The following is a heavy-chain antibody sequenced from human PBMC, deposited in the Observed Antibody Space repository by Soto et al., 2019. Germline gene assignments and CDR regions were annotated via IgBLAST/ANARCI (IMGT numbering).Heavy chain of an antibody. Sequence: GASVKVSCKASGYTFTSYGISWVRQAPGQGLEWMGWISAYNGNTNYAQKLQGRVTMTTDTSTSTAYMELRSLRSDDTAVYYCARDTHRFDYYYYYMDVWGKGTTVTVSS. D-gene: IGHD3-16*01. CDR1: GYTFTSYG. CDR3: ARDTHRFDYYYYYMDV. CDR2: ISAYNGNT. V-gene: IGHV1-18*01. J-gene: IGHJ6*03.